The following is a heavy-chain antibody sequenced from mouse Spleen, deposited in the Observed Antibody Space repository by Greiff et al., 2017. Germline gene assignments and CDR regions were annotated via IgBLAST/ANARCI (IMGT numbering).Heavy chain of an antibody. D-gene: IGHD2-4*01. CDR3: ARQAAMITDYFDY. CDR1: GFTFSSYA. V-gene: IGHV5-9-3*01. Sequence: EVQLQESGGGLVKLGGSLKLSCAASGFTFSSYAMSWVRQTPEKRLEWVATISSGGGNTYYPDSVKGRFTISRDNAKNTLYLQMSSLKSEDTAMYYCARQAAMITDYFDYWGQGTTLTVSS. J-gene: IGHJ2*01. CDR2: ISSGGGNT.